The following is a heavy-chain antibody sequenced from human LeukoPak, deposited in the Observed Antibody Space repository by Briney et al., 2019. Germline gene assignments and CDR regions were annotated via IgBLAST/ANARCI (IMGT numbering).Heavy chain of an antibody. CDR3: ARLFEEVTTFDC. D-gene: IGHD4-17*01. CDR2: INPDGSHT. CDR1: GFRFGTYS. J-gene: IGHJ5*01. V-gene: IGHV3-7*01. Sequence: PGGSLRLSCAASGFRFGTYSMSWVRQGPGKGPEWVATINPDGSHTYYVDSVKGRFTISRDNTQNSLCLQLNSLSAEDTAVYYCARLFEEVTTFDCWGQGTLVTVSS.